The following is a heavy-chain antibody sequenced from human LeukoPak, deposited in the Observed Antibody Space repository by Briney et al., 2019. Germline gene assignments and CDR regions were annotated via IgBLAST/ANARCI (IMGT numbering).Heavy chain of an antibody. CDR2: ITGSGGST. D-gene: IGHD3-3*01. CDR3: ARIWSGYSVYDY. V-gene: IGHV3-23*01. Sequence: PGGSLRLSCAVSGFTFRSFGMSWVRQAPGKGLEWVSGITGSGGSTYYADSVKGRFTISRDNSKNTLYLQMNSLRAEDTAVYYCARIWSGYSVYDYWGQGTLVTVSS. J-gene: IGHJ4*02. CDR1: GFTFRSFG.